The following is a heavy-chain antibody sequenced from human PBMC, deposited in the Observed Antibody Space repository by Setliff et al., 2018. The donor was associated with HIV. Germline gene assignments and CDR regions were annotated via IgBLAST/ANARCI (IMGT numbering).Heavy chain of an antibody. V-gene: IGHV3-7*03. CDR3: ANRLRGYNKWYYFDH. J-gene: IGHJ4*02. Sequence: PGGSLRLSCAASGFTFSSYWMSWVRQAPGKGLEWVANIKQDGSEKYYVDSVKGRFTISRDNAKNSLYLQMNSLGAEDTAVYYCANRLRGYNKWYYFDHWGQGTLVTISS. CDR1: GFTFSSYW. CDR2: IKQDGSEK. D-gene: IGHD1-1*01.